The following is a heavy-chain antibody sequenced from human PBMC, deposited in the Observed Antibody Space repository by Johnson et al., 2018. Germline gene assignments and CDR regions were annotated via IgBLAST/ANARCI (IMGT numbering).Heavy chain of an antibody. J-gene: IGHJ3*02. Sequence: VQLGQAGGGLVQPGGSLRLSCAASGFTFSSYAMHWVRQAPGKGLEYVSAISSNGGSTYYANSVKGRFTISRDNSKNTLYLQMGSLRAEDMAVYYCARSRFYYYDSSGYEGVGAFDIWGQGTMVTVSS. CDR3: ARSRFYYYDSSGYEGVGAFDI. CDR2: ISSNGGST. D-gene: IGHD3-22*01. CDR1: GFTFSSYA. V-gene: IGHV3-64*01.